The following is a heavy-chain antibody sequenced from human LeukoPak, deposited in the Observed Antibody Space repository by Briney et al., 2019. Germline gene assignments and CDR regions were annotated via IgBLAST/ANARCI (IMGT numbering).Heavy chain of an antibody. D-gene: IGHD1-7*01. CDR2: INPSGGST. Sequence: ASVKVSCKASGYTFTSYYMHRVRQAPGQGLEWMGIINPSGGSTSYAQKFQGRVTMTRDTSTSTVYVELSSLRSEDTAVYYCARSKFYNWNYDFNWFDPWGQGTLVTVSS. V-gene: IGHV1-46*01. CDR1: GYTFTSYY. J-gene: IGHJ5*02. CDR3: ARSKFYNWNYDFNWFDP.